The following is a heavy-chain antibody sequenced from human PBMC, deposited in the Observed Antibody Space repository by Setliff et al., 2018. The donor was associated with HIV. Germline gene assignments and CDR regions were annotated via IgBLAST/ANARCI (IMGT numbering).Heavy chain of an antibody. CDR1: GGSISTSY. D-gene: IGHD6-19*01. Sequence: SETLSLTCTVSGGSISTSYWNWIRQPPGKGLEWIAYIYISGTTNYNPSLKSRVTISLDTSRNQFSLKVNSVTAADTAVYYCARSPRIGVAGEFEYWGQGTLVTVSS. CDR2: IYISGTT. CDR3: ARSPRIGVAGEFEY. V-gene: IGHV4-4*09. J-gene: IGHJ4*02.